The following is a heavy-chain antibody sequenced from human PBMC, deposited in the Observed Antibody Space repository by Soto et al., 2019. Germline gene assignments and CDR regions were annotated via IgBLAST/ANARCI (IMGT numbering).Heavy chain of an antibody. J-gene: IGHJ3*02. CDR1: GFTFSSYA. D-gene: IGHD3-22*01. Sequence: GGSLRLSCAASGFTFSSYAMHWVRQAPGKGLEWVAVISYDGSNKYYADSVKGRFTISRDNSKNTLYLQMNSLRAEDTAVYYCARDGITMIVVVTGAFDIWGQGTMVTISS. CDR2: ISYDGSNK. CDR3: ARDGITMIVVVTGAFDI. V-gene: IGHV3-30-3*01.